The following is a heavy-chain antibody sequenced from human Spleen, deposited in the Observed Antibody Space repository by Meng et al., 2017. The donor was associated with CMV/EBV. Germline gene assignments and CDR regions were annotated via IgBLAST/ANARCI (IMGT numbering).Heavy chain of an antibody. CDR3: ARVLTTVTPHLDY. V-gene: IGHV4-61*01. D-gene: IGHD4-17*01. Sequence: SETLSLTCTVSGGSVNSDSYYWNWIRQPPGKGLEWIGYIYYSGSTTYTPSLKSRVSMSVDTSKNQVSLKLRSVTAADTAVYYCARVLTTVTPHLDYWGQGTLVTVSS. CDR2: IYYSGST. CDR1: GGSVNSDSYY. J-gene: IGHJ4*02.